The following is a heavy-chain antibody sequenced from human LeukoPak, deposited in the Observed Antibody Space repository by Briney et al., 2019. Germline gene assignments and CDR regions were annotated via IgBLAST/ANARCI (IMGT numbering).Heavy chain of an antibody. D-gene: IGHD4-17*01. J-gene: IGHJ4*02. CDR3: ARDRLGEIDY. Sequence: SETLSLTCTVSGYSISSGYYWGWIRQPPGKGLEWIGSIYHSGTTYYNPSLKSRVTISVDTSKNQFSLKLNSATAADTAVYYCARDRLGEIDYWGQGTLVTVSS. CDR1: GYSISSGYY. V-gene: IGHV4-38-2*02. CDR2: IYHSGTT.